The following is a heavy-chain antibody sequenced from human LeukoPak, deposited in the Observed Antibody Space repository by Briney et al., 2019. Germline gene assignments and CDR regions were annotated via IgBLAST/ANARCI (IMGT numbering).Heavy chain of an antibody. Sequence: GESLKISCKGSGYSFTSYWIGWVRQMPGKGLEWMGIIYPGDSDTRYSRSFQGQVTISADKSISTAYLPWSSLKASHTAMYYCARRFGSSWYGLNFDYWGQGTLVTVSS. CDR1: GYSFTSYW. J-gene: IGHJ4*02. CDR3: ARRFGSSWYGLNFDY. CDR2: IYPGDSDT. D-gene: IGHD6-13*01. V-gene: IGHV5-51*01.